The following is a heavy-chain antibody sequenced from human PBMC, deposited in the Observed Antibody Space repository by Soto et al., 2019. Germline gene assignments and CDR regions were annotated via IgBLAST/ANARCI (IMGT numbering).Heavy chain of an antibody. CDR2: ISSDGNNK. D-gene: IGHD5-18*01. J-gene: IGHJ4*02. Sequence: QVHLVESGGGVVQPGRSLRLSCGASGFTFMNYAMHWVRQAPGKGLEWVTIISSDGNNKYYADSVKGRFTISRDNSKNTLYLQMNSLRVEDTAIYYCARDQDSAMITWGQGTLVTVSS. CDR1: GFTFMNYA. V-gene: IGHV3-30-3*01. CDR3: ARDQDSAMIT.